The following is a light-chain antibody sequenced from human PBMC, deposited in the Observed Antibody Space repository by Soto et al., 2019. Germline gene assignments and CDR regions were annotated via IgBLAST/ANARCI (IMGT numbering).Light chain of an antibody. Sequence: EIVMTQSPATLSVSPGEIATLSCWASHRVSSYLAWYQQKPGQAPRLLIFATSTRATGIPARFSGSGSGTEFTLTISSLQSEDSAVYYCQQYNNLPLTFGAGTKVDI. CDR2: ATS. V-gene: IGKV3-15*01. CDR3: QQYNNLPLT. J-gene: IGKJ4*01. CDR1: HRVSSY.